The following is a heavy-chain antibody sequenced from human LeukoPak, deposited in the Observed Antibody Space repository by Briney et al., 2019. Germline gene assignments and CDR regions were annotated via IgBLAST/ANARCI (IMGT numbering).Heavy chain of an antibody. V-gene: IGHV4-34*01. CDR3: ARANRHRGAAVVPAASGY. CDR1: GGSFSGYY. J-gene: IGHJ4*02. Sequence: SETLSLTCAVYGGSFSGYYWSWIRQPPGKGLEWTGEINHSGSTNYNPSLKSRVTISVDTSKNQFSLTPSSVTAADTSVYYCARANRHRGAAVVPAASGYWGQGTLVTVSS. D-gene: IGHD2-2*01. CDR2: INHSGST.